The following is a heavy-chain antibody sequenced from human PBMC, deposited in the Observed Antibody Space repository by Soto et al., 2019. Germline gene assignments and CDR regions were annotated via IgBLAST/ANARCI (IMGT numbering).Heavy chain of an antibody. CDR3: ARVDMVYYYYGMDV. CDR2: IYYSGST. Sequence: KPSETLSLTCTVSGGSISSGDYYWSWIRQPPGKGLEWIGYIYYSGSTYYNPSLKSRVTISVDTSKNQFSLKLSSVTAADTAVYYCARVDMVYYYYGMDVWGQGTTVTVSS. V-gene: IGHV4-30-4*01. D-gene: IGHD5-12*01. CDR1: GGSISSGDYY. J-gene: IGHJ6*02.